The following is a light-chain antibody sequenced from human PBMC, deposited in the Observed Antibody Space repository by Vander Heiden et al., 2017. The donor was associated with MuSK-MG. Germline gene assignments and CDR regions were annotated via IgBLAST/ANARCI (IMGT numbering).Light chain of an antibody. CDR2: YDS. J-gene: IGLJ2*01. Sequence: SYVLTHPPSASMAPGKTARITCGGNNIGSKSVHWYQQRPGQAPVLVIYYDSDRPSGIPERFSGSNSGNTATLTISRVEAGDEADYYCQVWDSSSEVVFGGGTKLTVL. V-gene: IGLV3-21*04. CDR3: QVWDSSSEVV. CDR1: NIGSKS.